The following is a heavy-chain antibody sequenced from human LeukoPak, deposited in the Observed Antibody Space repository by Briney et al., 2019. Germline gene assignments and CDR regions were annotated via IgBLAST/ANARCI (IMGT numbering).Heavy chain of an antibody. Sequence: SETLSLTCTVSGGSISSYYWSWIRQPAGKGLEWIGRIYTSGSTNYNPSLKSRVTVSVDTSKNQFSLKLSSVTAADTAVYYCARDRYGGGMATITVTDYWGQGTLVTVSS. V-gene: IGHV4-4*07. D-gene: IGHD5-24*01. CDR1: GGSISSYY. J-gene: IGHJ4*02. CDR3: ARDRYGGGMATITVTDY. CDR2: IYTSGST.